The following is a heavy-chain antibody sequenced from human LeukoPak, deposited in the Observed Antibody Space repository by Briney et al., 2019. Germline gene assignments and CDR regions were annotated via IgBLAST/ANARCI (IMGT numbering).Heavy chain of an antibody. CDR3: AKWGYCSGGSCYSGFDY. D-gene: IGHD2-15*01. CDR1: GFTFSTYG. V-gene: IGHV3-30*18. J-gene: IGHJ4*02. Sequence: GGSLRLSCAASGFTFSTYGMHWVRQAPGKGLEWVAVISYDGSNKYYADSVKGRFTISRDNSKNTLYLQMNSLRAEDTAVYYCAKWGYCSGGSCYSGFDYWGQGTLVTVSS. CDR2: ISYDGSNK.